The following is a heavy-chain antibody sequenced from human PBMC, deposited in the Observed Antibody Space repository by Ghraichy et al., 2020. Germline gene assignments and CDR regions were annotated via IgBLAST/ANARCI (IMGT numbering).Heavy chain of an antibody. Sequence: ESLNISCTVSGDSISSSDYYWGWIRQPPGKGLEWIGSILHSGSTYYNASFESRVTIFVDMSKNQLFLKLTSVTAADTAVYYCARLPMDWGQGALVTVSS. CDR3: ARLPMD. V-gene: IGHV4-39*01. CDR2: ILHSGST. D-gene: IGHD2-8*01. CDR1: GDSISSSDYY. J-gene: IGHJ4*02.